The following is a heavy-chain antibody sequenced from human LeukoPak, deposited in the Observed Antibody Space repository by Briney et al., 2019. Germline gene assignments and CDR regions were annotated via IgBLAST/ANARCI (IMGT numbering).Heavy chain of an antibody. V-gene: IGHV4-39*01. CDR2: IYYSGST. D-gene: IGHD3-22*01. CDR3: ARRAAYYYDSSGYKTDAFDI. J-gene: IGHJ3*02. Sequence: WVRQPPGKGLEWIGSIYYSGSTYYNPSLKSRVTISVDTSKNQFSLKLSSVTAADTAVYYCARRAAYYYDSSGYKTDAFDIWGQGTMVTVSS.